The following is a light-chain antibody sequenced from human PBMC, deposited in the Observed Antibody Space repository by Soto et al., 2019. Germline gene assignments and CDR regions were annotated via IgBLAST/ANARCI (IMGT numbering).Light chain of an antibody. V-gene: IGKV3-15*01. CDR1: QSVSSN. Sequence: EIVMTQSPATVSVSPGERATLSCRASQSVSSNLAWYQQKPGQAPRLLIYGASTRATGIPARFSGSGSGTDFTLTISSLQSEDFAVYYCQQYNNWPPWTFGQGTKVEIK. CDR2: GAS. CDR3: QQYNNWPPWT. J-gene: IGKJ1*01.